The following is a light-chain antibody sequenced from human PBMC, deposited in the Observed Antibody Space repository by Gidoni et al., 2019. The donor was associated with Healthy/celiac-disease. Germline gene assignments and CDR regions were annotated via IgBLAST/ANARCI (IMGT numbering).Light chain of an antibody. CDR1: QSVSSSY. V-gene: IGKV3-20*01. CDR2: GAS. CDR3: QQHDST. J-gene: IGKJ3*01. Sequence: EIVLTQSPGTLSLSPGERATLSCRASQSVSSSYLAWYQQKPGQAPRLLIYGASSRATGITDRFSGSGSGTDFTLTISRLEPEDFAVDYCQQHDSTFGPGTKVDIK.